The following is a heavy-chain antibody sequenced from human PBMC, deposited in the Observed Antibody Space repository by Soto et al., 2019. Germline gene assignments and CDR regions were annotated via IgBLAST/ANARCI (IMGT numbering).Heavy chain of an antibody. J-gene: IGHJ5*02. CDR2: ITGDTLAA. Sequence: QVQLVQSGAEVRKPGASVTVSCKASGYTFNRYAISWLRQAPGQGPEWMGWITGDTLAASYARKFQGRVTLTRNTSTSTVYMDLRSLRDDDTAVYYCARDRRTDHWGQGTLVTVSS. V-gene: IGHV1-18*01. CDR1: GYTFNRYA. CDR3: ARDRRTDH.